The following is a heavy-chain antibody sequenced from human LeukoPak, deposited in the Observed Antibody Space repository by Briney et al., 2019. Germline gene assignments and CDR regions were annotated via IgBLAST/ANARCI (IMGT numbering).Heavy chain of an antibody. D-gene: IGHD6-19*01. J-gene: IGHJ4*02. V-gene: IGHV3-9*01. Sequence: SLRLSCAASGFTFYDYAMHWVRQAPGKGLEWVSGISWNSGSIGYADSVKGRFTISRDNAKNSLCLQMNSLRAEDTALYCCAKDMLRYSSGLFDDYWGQGTLVTVSS. CDR2: ISWNSGSI. CDR3: AKDMLRYSSGLFDDY. CDR1: GFTFYDYA.